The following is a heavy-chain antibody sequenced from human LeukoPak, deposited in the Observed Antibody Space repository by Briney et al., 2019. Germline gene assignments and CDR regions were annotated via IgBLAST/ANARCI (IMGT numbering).Heavy chain of an antibody. J-gene: IGHJ6*03. CDR2: INHSGST. CDR1: GGSFSGYY. V-gene: IGHV4-34*01. CDR3: ARGYCSGGSCYLPRPYYYYYMDV. Sequence: PSETLSLTCAVYGGSFSGYYWSWIRQPPGKGLEWIGEINHSGSTNYNPSLKSRVTISVDTSKNQFSLKLSSVTAADTAVYYCARGYCSGGSCYLPRPYYYYYMDVWGKGTTVTVSS. D-gene: IGHD2-15*01.